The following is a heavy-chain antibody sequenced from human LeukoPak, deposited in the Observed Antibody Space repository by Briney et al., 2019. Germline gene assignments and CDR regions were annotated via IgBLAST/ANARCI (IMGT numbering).Heavy chain of an antibody. V-gene: IGHV1-2*02. D-gene: IGHD1-1*01. CDR2: INPNSGGT. CDR1: GYTFTGYY. J-gene: IGHJ6*03. Sequence: ASVKVSCKASGYTFTGYYMHWVRQAPGQGLEWMGWINPNSGGTNYAQKFQGRVTMTRDTSISTAYMELSSLRSEDTAVYYCARGVTLERPWGYYYYYYYMDVWGKGTTVTVSS. CDR3: ARGVTLERPWGYYYYYYYMDV.